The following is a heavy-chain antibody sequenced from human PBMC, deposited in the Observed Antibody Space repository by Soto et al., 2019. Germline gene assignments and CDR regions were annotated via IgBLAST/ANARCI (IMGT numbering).Heavy chain of an antibody. CDR2: IIPIFGTA. CDR1: GGTFSSYA. Sequence: QVQLVQSGAEVKKPGCSVKVSCKASGGTFSSYAISWVRQAPGQGLEWMGGIIPIFGTANYAKKLQGRVTITADESTSTAYMELSSLRSEDTAVYYCARVWFGELDYYYYGMDVWGQGTTVTVSS. CDR3: ARVWFGELDYYYYGMDV. V-gene: IGHV1-69*01. D-gene: IGHD3-10*01. J-gene: IGHJ6*02.